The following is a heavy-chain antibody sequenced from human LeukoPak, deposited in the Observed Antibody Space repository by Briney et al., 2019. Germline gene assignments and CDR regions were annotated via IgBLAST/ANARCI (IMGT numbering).Heavy chain of an antibody. V-gene: IGHV3-48*03. CDR2: ISSSGSTI. Sequence: GGSLRLSCAASGFTFSAYEMDWVRQAPGKGLEWISYISSSGSTIYHADSVRGRFTISRDDAKNSLYLQMNSLRAEDTAVYYCAKEVTPNYSGFDAFDIWGQGTMVTVPS. CDR3: AKEVTPNYSGFDAFDI. CDR1: GFTFSAYE. J-gene: IGHJ3*02. D-gene: IGHD2-15*01.